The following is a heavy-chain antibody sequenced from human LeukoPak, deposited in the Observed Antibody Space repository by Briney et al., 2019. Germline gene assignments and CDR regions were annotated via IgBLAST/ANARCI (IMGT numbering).Heavy chain of an antibody. V-gene: IGHV3-30*03. CDR2: ISYDGTNK. J-gene: IGHJ6*02. CDR1: GFTFSNYD. Sequence: PGGSLRLSCAASGFTFSNYDMHWVRQAPGKGLEWVAVISYDGTNKYYADSVKGRFTISRDNSKSTLYLQMNSLRAEDTAVYYCARDSTTTARGHRGMDVWGQGTTVTVSS. D-gene: IGHD6-6*01. CDR3: ARDSTTTARGHRGMDV.